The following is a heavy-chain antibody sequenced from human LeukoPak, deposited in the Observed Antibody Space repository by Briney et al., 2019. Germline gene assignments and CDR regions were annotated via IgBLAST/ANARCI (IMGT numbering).Heavy chain of an antibody. CDR3: ARVPRGDYYYGMEV. V-gene: IGHV4-59*01. J-gene: IGHJ6*01. CDR2: VSYSGST. CDR1: GGAISSYY. D-gene: IGHD3-10*01. Sequence: PSETLSLTCTVSGGAISSYYWSWIRQPPEKGLEWIGHVSYSGSTNYNPSLESRVTISVDTSKNQFCLKLTSVTAADTAMYYCARVPRGDYYYGMEVWGEGKTVTVSS.